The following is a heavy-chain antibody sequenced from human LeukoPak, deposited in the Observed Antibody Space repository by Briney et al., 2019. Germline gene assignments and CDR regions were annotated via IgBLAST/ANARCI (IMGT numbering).Heavy chain of an antibody. CDR1: GFTFSSYG. CDR2: IWYDGSNK. J-gene: IGHJ4*02. Sequence: PGRSLRLSCAASGFTFSSYGMHWVRQAPGKGLEWVAVIWYDGSNKYYADSVKGRFTISRDNSKNTLYLQMNSLRAEDTAVYYCARDGFGDLMVQLNWGQGTLVTVSS. D-gene: IGHD3-10*01. V-gene: IGHV3-33*01. CDR3: ARDGFGDLMVQLN.